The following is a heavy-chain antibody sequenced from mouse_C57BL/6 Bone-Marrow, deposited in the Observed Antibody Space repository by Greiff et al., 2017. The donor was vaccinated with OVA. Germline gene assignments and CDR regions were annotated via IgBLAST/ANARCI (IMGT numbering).Heavy chain of an antibody. CDR1: GYSFTDYN. V-gene: IGHV1-39*01. CDR2: INPNYGTT. CDR3: AMGDGDAMDY. J-gene: IGHJ4*01. Sequence: VQLQQSGPELVKPGASVKISCKASGYSFTDYNMNWVKQSNGKSLEWIGVINPNYGTTSYNQKFKGKATLTADKSSSTAYMELRSLTSEDSAVYFCAMGDGDAMDYWGQGTSVTVSS. D-gene: IGHD2-3*01.